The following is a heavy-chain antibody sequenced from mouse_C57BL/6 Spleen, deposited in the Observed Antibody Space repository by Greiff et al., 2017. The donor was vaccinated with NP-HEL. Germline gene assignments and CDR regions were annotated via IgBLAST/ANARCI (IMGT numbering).Heavy chain of an antibody. D-gene: IGHD1-1*01. CDR2: IYPGSGST. J-gene: IGHJ2*01. CDR3: ARSGYYGSSYASYYFDY. Sequence: QVQLQQPGAELVKPGASVKMSCKASGYTFTSYWITWVKQRPGQGLEWIGDIYPGSGSTNYNEKFKSKATLTVDTSSSTASMQLSSLTSEDSAVYYCARSGYYGSSYASYYFDYWGQGTTLTVAS. CDR1: GYTFTSYW. V-gene: IGHV1-55*01.